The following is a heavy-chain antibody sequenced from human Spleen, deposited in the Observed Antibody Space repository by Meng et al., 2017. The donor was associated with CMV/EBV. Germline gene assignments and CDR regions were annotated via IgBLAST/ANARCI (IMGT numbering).Heavy chain of an antibody. CDR1: GGSFSGYY. CDR3: ARGGMTTVTTGRYFDY. CDR2: INHSGST. Sequence: QVQLKQWGAGLLKPSENLSLTCAVYGGSFSGYYWSWIRQPPGKGLEWIGEINHSGSTNYNPSLKSRVTISVDTSKNQFSLKLSSVTAADTAVYYCARGGMTTVTTGRYFDYWGQGTLVTVSS. D-gene: IGHD4-17*01. J-gene: IGHJ4*02. V-gene: IGHV4-34*01.